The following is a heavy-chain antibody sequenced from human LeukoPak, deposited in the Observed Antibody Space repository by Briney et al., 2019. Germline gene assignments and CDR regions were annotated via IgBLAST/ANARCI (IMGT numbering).Heavy chain of an antibody. V-gene: IGHV3-30*02. CDR2: IGSDGSGK. CDR3: AKGRSDFDY. J-gene: IGHJ4*02. CDR1: GFTFSSYA. Sequence: GGSLRLSCAASGFTFSSYAMHWVRQAPGKGLEWVAFIGSDGSGKYHADSVKGRFTISRDNSKNTLSLQMSSLRAEDTAVYYCAKGRSDFDYWGQGTLVTVSS.